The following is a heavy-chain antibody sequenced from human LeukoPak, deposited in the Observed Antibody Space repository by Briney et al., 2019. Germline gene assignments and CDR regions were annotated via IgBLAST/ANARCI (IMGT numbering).Heavy chain of an antibody. CDR2: INHSGST. V-gene: IGHV4-39*07. D-gene: IGHD1-26*01. J-gene: IGHJ6*03. CDR3: ARGYSGSRGYFYYYYMDV. CDR1: GGSISSSSYY. Sequence: PSETLSLTCTVSGGSISSSSYYWGWIRQPPGKGLEWIGEINHSGSTNYNPSLKSRVTISIDTSKNQFSLKLSSVTAADTAVYYCARGYSGSRGYFYYYYMDVWGKGTTVTVSS.